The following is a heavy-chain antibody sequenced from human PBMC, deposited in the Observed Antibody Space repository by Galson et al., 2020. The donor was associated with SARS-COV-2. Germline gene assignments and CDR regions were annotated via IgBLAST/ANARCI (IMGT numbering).Heavy chain of an antibody. CDR3: VKDYYNFWRGTYYGTKYFQD. CDR2: VSGTGFGT. V-gene: IGHV3-23*01. D-gene: IGHD3-3*01. Sequence: GGSLRLSCAASGFTFSLYAMTWVRQAPGRGLEWVSSVSGTGFGTFYADSVKGRFTISRDNSRNTLHLQMNSLRAEDTAIYYCVKDYYNFWRGTYYGTKYFQDWGQGTLVTVSS. J-gene: IGHJ1*01. CDR1: GFTFSLYA.